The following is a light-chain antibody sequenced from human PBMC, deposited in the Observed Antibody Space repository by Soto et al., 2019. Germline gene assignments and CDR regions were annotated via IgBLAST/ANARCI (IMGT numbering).Light chain of an antibody. CDR1: QSVSNSY. Sequence: EIVLTQSPGTLSLSPGERATLSCRASQSVSNSYLAWYQQKPGQAPRLLVYGASNRATGIPDRFSGSVSGSDFILTINRLEPEDFAVYYCQQYGSSHTFGQGTRLEI. V-gene: IGKV3-20*01. J-gene: IGKJ5*01. CDR2: GAS. CDR3: QQYGSSHT.